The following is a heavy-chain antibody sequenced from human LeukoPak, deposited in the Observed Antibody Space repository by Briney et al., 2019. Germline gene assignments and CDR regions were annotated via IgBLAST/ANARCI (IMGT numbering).Heavy chain of an antibody. CDR1: GFTFSSYS. Sequence: PGGSLSLSCAASGFTFSSYSMNWVRQAPGKGLEWVSSISSSSSYIYYADSVKGRFTISRDNAKNSLYLQMNSLRAEDTAVYYCARDVDTALVDYWGQGTLVTVSS. CDR2: ISSSSSYI. V-gene: IGHV3-21*01. J-gene: IGHJ4*02. D-gene: IGHD5-18*01. CDR3: ARDVDTALVDY.